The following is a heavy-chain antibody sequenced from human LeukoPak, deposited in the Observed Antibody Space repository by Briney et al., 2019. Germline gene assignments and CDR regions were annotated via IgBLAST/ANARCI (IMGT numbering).Heavy chain of an antibody. Sequence: SETLSLTCAVYGGSFSGYYWSWIRQPPGKGLEWIGDINHSGSTNYNPSLKSRVTISVDTSKNQFSLKLSSVTAADTAVYYCAREGTTPPLGDYYYGMDVWGQGTTVTVSS. CDR1: GGSFSGYY. CDR2: INHSGST. CDR3: AREGTTPPLGDYYYGMDV. J-gene: IGHJ6*02. V-gene: IGHV4-34*01. D-gene: IGHD1-1*01.